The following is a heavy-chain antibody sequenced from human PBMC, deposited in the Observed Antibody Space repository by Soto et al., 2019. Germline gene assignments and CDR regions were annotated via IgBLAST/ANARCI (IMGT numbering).Heavy chain of an antibody. CDR2: IYPGDSET. CDR3: ARHKPYEDEMATFRGYYYYGMDV. D-gene: IGHD5-12*01. CDR1: GNSFNRNW. V-gene: IGHV5-51*01. J-gene: IGHJ6*02. Sequence: PGESLKISCKGSGNSFNRNWIGWVRQMPGKGLEWMGIIYPGDSETRYSPSFQGQVTISVDKSTNTAYLQWSSLKASDTAKYYCARHKPYEDEMATFRGYYYYGMDVWGQGTTVTVSS.